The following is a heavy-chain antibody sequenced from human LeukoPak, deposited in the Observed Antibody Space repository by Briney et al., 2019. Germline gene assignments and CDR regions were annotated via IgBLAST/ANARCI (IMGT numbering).Heavy chain of an antibody. CDR2: IYTSGST. J-gene: IGHJ3*02. Sequence: SETLSLTCTVSGGSISSYYWSWIRQPAGKGLEWIGRIYTSGSTNYNPSLKSRVTMSVDASKNQFSLKLSSVTAADTAVYYCARGDGYNSGSAFDIWGQGTMVTVSS. V-gene: IGHV4-4*07. D-gene: IGHD5-24*01. CDR1: GGSISSYY. CDR3: ARGDGYNSGSAFDI.